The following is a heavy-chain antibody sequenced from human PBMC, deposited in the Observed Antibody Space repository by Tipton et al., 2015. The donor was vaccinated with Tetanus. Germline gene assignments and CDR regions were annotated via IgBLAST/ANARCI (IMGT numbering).Heavy chain of an antibody. CDR2: IYVTGAT. J-gene: IGHJ3*01. CDR1: GGSISNYY. V-gene: IGHV4-4*07. D-gene: IGHD3-22*01. CDR3: AREDVCFHDGSGFYAFDV. Sequence: TLSLTCSVSGGSISNYYWNWIRQPAGKGLEWIGRIYVTGATNHSPALQSRVTMSIDRAKNQVSLTLTSVTAADAAMYFCAREDVCFHDGSGFYAFDVWGRGTMVAVSS.